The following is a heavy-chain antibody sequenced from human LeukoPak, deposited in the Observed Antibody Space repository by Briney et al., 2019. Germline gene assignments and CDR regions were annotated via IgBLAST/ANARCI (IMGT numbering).Heavy chain of an antibody. J-gene: IGHJ4*02. D-gene: IGHD1-14*01. Sequence: GGSLRLSCAASGFSFSSYTMTWVRQAPRRGLEWVATIKQDGNEKYYVDSVKGRFTISRDNAKNSLSLQMSSLRGEDTAVYYCARGLTTYDYWGQGTLVTVSS. CDR1: GFSFSSYT. CDR3: ARGLTTYDY. CDR2: IKQDGNEK. V-gene: IGHV3-7*01.